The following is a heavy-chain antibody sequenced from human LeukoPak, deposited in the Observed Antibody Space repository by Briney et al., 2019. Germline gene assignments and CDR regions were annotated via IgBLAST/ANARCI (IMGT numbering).Heavy chain of an antibody. J-gene: IGHJ4*02. Sequence: SETLSLTCTVSGGSIRGSGYFWGWIRQPPGKGLEWIGSISYGGSTYYNPSLQSRVTISVDTSKNQFSLKVSSVTAADTAVYYCARQGYGYEAFDYWGQGTLVTVSS. V-gene: IGHV4-39*01. CDR2: ISYGGST. CDR3: ARQGYGYEAFDY. D-gene: IGHD5-12*01. CDR1: GGSIRGSGYF.